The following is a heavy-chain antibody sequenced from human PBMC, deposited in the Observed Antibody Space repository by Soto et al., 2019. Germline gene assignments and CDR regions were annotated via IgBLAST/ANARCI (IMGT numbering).Heavy chain of an antibody. CDR2: IFSNDEK. V-gene: IGHV2-26*01. J-gene: IGHJ5*02. D-gene: IGHD2-15*01. CDR1: GFSLSNARMG. CDR3: ALIAHYCSGGSCYPGSWFDP. Sequence: QVTLKESGPVLVKPTETLTLTCTVSGFSLSNARMGVSWIRQPPGKALEWLAHIFSNDEKSYSTSLKSRLTTPKHTPKSQVGLTLTNMDPVDTATYYCALIAHYCSGGSCYPGSWFDPWGQGTLVTVSS.